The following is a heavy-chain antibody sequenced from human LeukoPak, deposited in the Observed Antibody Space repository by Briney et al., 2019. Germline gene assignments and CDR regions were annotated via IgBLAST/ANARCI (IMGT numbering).Heavy chain of an antibody. J-gene: IGHJ4*02. CDR2: INHSGST. CDR3: ARGPGTYYYDSSGSPDY. CDR1: GGSFSGYY. V-gene: IGHV4-34*01. Sequence: SETLSLTCAVYGGSFSGYYWSWIRRPPGKGLEWIGEINHSGSTNYNPSLKSRVTISVDTSKNQFSLKLSSVTAADTAVYYCARGPGTYYYDSSGSPDYWGQGTLVTVSS. D-gene: IGHD3-22*01.